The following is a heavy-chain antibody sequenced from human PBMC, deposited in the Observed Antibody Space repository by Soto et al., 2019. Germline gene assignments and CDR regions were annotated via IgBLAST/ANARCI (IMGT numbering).Heavy chain of an antibody. Sequence: ASETLSLTCAVYGGSVNGYYWNWIRQPPGKGLEWIGEINHTGGTHYNPSLRSRVTMSVDTSKNQFSLRLSSVTAADTAIYYCATRITVFGLLIPPFDPWGQGTQVTVSS. CDR3: ATRITVFGLLIPPFDP. D-gene: IGHD3-3*01. J-gene: IGHJ5*02. V-gene: IGHV4-34*01. CDR2: INHTGGT. CDR1: GGSVNGYY.